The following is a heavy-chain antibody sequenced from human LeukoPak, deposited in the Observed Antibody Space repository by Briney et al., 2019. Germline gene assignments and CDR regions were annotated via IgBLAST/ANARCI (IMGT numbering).Heavy chain of an antibody. J-gene: IGHJ5*02. D-gene: IGHD1-1*01. CDR3: VRVPQRVPHNWFDP. CDR1: GYTFTDYF. Sequence: ASVKVSCKASGYTFTDYFMNWMRQAPGQGLEWMGRMNPHSASVGYAQKFQGRVIMTWDTSISTAYMELSSLTSDDTAVYYCVRVPQRVPHNWFDPWGQGTLVTVSS. V-gene: IGHV1-8*02. CDR2: MNPHSASV.